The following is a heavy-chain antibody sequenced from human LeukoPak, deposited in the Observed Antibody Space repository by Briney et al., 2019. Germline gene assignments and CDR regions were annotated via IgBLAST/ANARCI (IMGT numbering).Heavy chain of an antibody. D-gene: IGHD3-16*02. J-gene: IGHJ4*02. CDR2: IYYSGST. V-gene: IGHV4-31*11. CDR3: ARDRAFYDYVWGSYRLGPQFDY. Sequence: SQTLSLTCAVSGGSISSGGYSWSWIRQSPGKGLEWIGYIYYSGSTSYNPSLKSRITISVDTSKNQFSLKLSSVTAADTAVYYCARDRAFYDYVWGSYRLGPQFDYWGQGTLVTVSS. CDR1: GGSISSGGYS.